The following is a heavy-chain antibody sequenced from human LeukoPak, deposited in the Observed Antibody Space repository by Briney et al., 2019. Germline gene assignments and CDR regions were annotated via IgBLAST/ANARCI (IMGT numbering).Heavy chain of an antibody. CDR2: ISAYNGNT. CDR1: GYTFTSYG. V-gene: IGHV1-18*01. D-gene: IGHD2-2*01. CDR3: ARDSPVIGSSTTPPRDV. Sequence: ASVKVSCKASGYTFTSYGISWVRQAPGQGLEWMGWISAYNGNTNYAQKLQGRVTMTTDTSTSTAYMELRSLRSDDAAVYYCARDSPVIGSSTTPPRDVWGKGTTVTFSS. J-gene: IGHJ6*04.